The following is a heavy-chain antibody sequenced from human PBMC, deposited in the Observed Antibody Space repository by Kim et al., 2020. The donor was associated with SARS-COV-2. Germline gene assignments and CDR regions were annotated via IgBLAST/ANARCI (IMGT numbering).Heavy chain of an antibody. CDR3: AKDDGVASYGGNSEWID. Sequence: GGSLRLSCAASGFTFSSYGMHWVRQAPGKGLEWVAVISYDGSNKYYADSVKGRFTISRDNSKNTLYLQMNSLRAEDTAVYYCAKDDGVASYGGNSEWID. D-gene: IGHD4-17*01. CDR2: ISYDGSNK. CDR1: GFTFSSYG. V-gene: IGHV3-30*18. J-gene: IGHJ4*01.